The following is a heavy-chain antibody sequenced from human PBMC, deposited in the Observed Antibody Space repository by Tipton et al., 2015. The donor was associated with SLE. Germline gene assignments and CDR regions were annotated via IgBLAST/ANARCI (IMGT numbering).Heavy chain of an antibody. D-gene: IGHD2-8*01. V-gene: IGHV4-31*03. Sequence: TLSLTCTVSGASLSSGRYYWTWIRQHPEKGLEWIGYIYYAGATYYNPSLKSRVIISVDRSQNQFPLNLSSVTAADTAVYYCARDSPTQCNGVCPLVRYFDLWGRGTLVTVSS. CDR3: ARDSPTQCNGVCPLVRYFDL. J-gene: IGHJ2*01. CDR2: IYYAGAT. CDR1: GASLSSGRYY.